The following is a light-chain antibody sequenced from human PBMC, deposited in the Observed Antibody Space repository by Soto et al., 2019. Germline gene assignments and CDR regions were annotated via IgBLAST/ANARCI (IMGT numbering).Light chain of an antibody. CDR3: QQSYVTPWT. J-gene: IGKJ1*01. CDR1: QDISSS. V-gene: IGKV1-39*01. CDR2: AAS. Sequence: DIQMTQYPSSLSASIGDRFTVSCRASQDISSSLNWYQHKSGKAPKLLIYAASGLHSGVPSRFSGSGSGTDFTLTISSLQPEDFATYYCQQSYVTPWTFGQGTKVDNK.